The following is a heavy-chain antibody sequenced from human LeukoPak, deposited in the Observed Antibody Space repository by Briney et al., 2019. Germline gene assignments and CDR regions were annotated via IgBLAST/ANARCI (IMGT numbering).Heavy chain of an antibody. Sequence: GESLKISCKGSGYSFTSYGISWVRQAPGQGLEWMGWISAYNGNTYYAQNLQGRVTMTTDTSTSTAYMELTSLRSDDTAVYYCARGQITFGGVVVIPGIAPFDYWGQGTLVTVSS. CDR2: ISAYNGNT. D-gene: IGHD3-16*02. CDR3: ARGQITFGGVVVIPGIAPFDY. V-gene: IGHV1-18*01. CDR1: GYSFTSYG. J-gene: IGHJ4*02.